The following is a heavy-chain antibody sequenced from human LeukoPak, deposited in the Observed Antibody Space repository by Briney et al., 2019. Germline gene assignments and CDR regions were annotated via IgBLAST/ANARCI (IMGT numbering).Heavy chain of an antibody. V-gene: IGHV1-46*01. CDR1: GYTFTGYY. J-gene: IGHJ4*02. CDR3: AREFRGGYFDY. Sequence: ASVKVSCKASGYTFTGYYMHWVRQAPGQGLEWMGLIDPSGTSTNYAQKFQGRVTVTKDTSTSTVYMELNSLRSEDTAVYYCAREFRGGYFDYWGQGTLVTVSS. D-gene: IGHD2-21*01. CDR2: IDPSGTST.